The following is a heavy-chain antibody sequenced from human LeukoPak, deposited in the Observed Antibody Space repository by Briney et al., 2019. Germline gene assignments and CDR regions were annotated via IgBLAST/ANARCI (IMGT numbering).Heavy chain of an antibody. D-gene: IGHD3-22*01. V-gene: IGHV4-4*07. Sequence: SETLSLTSTVSGGSISSYYWSWVRQPAGKGLEWIGRIYASGSTNYNPSLKSRVTMSVDTSKNQFSLKVRSVTAADTAVYYCAREPITMIATFGYWGQGTLVTVSS. CDR2: IYASGST. J-gene: IGHJ4*02. CDR1: GGSISSYY. CDR3: AREPITMIATFGY.